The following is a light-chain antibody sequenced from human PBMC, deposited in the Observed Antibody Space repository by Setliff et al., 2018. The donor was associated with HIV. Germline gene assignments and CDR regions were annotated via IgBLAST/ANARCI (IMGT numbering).Light chain of an antibody. CDR1: SSDIGSYIL. Sequence: QSVLTQPASVSGSPGQSITISCTGTSSDIGSYILVSWYQQHPGRAPKLIVYEISKRPSGVSNRFSGSKSGNTAPLTISGLQAEDEADYYCCSYTGSSSYVFGGGTKVT. J-gene: IGLJ1*01. CDR2: EIS. CDR3: CSYTGSSSYV. V-gene: IGLV2-23*02.